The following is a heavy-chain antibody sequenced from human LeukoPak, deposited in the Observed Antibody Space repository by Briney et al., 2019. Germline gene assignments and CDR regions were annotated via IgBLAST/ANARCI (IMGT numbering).Heavy chain of an antibody. J-gene: IGHJ4*02. CDR3: ARHTRFLEWLLYAPLDY. V-gene: IGHV4-34*01. CDR1: GGSFSGYY. D-gene: IGHD3-3*01. CDR2: INHSGST. Sequence: PSETLSLTCAVYGGSFSGYYWSWIRQPPGKGLEWIGEINHSGSTNYNPSLKSRVTISVDTSKNQFSLKLSSVTAADTAVYYCARHTRFLEWLLYAPLDYWGQGTPVTVSS.